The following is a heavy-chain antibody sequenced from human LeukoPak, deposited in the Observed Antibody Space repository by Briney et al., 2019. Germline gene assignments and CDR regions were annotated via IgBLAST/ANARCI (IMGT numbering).Heavy chain of an antibody. CDR3: ARAKDLAAHPYYYYYMDV. D-gene: IGHD6-6*01. Sequence: GASVKVSCKASGGTFSSYAISWVRQAPGQGLEWMGGIIPIFGTANYAQKFQGRVTITTDESTSTAYMELSSLRSEDTAVYYCARAKDLAAHPYYYYYMDVWGKGTTVTVSS. J-gene: IGHJ6*03. CDR1: GGTFSSYA. V-gene: IGHV1-69*05. CDR2: IIPIFGTA.